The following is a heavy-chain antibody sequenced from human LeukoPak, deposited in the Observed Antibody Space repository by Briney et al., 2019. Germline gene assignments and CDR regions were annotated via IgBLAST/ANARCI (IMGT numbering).Heavy chain of an antibody. D-gene: IGHD2-2*01. V-gene: IGHV3-74*01. CDR2: INSDGSSA. CDR3: ARVTSSWSYYYYYGMDA. CDR1: GFTFSSYW. Sequence: GGSLRLSCAASGFTFSSYWMHWVRQAPGKGLVWVSRINSDGSSASYADSVKGRFTISRDNAKNTLYLQMNSLRAEDTAVYYCARVTSSWSYYYYYGMDAWGQGTTVTVSS. J-gene: IGHJ6*02.